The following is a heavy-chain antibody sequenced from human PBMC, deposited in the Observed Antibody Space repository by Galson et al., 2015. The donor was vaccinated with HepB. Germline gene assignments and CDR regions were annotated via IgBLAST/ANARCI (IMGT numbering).Heavy chain of an antibody. V-gene: IGHV3-30*18. Sequence: SLRLSCAASGFTFSSYGMHWVRQAPGKGLEWVAVISYDGSNKYYADSVKGRFTISRDNSKNTLYLQMNSLRAEDTAVYYCAKEENRNYDYGDYEGGLNYGMDVWGQGTTVTVSS. J-gene: IGHJ6*02. CDR2: ISYDGSNK. CDR3: AKEENRNYDYGDYEGGLNYGMDV. D-gene: IGHD4-17*01. CDR1: GFTFSSYG.